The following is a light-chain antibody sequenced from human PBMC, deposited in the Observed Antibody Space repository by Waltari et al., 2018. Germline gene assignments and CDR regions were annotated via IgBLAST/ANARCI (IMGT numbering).Light chain of an antibody. J-gene: IGLJ1*01. CDR2: EVS. CDR1: DSDAGPYDF. Sequence: QSALTQPASVSGSPGQSLTISCSATDSDAGPYDFVSWYQQHPGKAPHLIIYEVSNRPSGISNRFSASKSGNTASLTISGLQAEDEADYYCSSYTTSSAPGVFGTGTRVTVL. CDR3: SSYTTSSAPGV. V-gene: IGLV2-14*01.